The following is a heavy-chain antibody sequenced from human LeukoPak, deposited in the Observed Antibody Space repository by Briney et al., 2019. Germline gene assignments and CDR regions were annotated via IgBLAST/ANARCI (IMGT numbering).Heavy chain of an antibody. J-gene: IGHJ6*02. V-gene: IGHV4-59*01. CDR2: IYYSGST. Sequence: SETLSLTCTVSGGSISSYYWSWIRQPPGKGLEWIGYIYYSGSTNYNPSLKSRVTVSVDTSKNQFSLKLSSVTAADTAVYYCARVSYGMDVWGQGTTVTVSS. CDR3: ARVSYGMDV. CDR1: GGSISSYY.